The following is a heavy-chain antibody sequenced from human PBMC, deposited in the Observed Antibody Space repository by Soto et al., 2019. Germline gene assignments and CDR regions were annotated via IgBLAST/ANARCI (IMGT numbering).Heavy chain of an antibody. Sequence: TLSLTLTVSSGSISSGGYYWSFSRHRPWKGVEWIGYIYYSGSTYYNPSLKSRVTISVDTSKNQFSLKLSSVTAADTAVYYCAREVRWLQYGYFDYWGQGTLVTVSS. CDR3: AREVRWLQYGYFDY. D-gene: IGHD5-12*01. CDR2: IYYSGST. CDR1: SGSISSGGYY. J-gene: IGHJ4*02. V-gene: IGHV4-31*02.